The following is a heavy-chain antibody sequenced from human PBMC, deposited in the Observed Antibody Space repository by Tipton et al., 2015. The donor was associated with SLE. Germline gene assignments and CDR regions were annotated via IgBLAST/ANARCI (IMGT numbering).Heavy chain of an antibody. Sequence: SLRLSCAASGFTFSSYGMHWVRQAPGKGLEWVAVISYDGSNKYYADSVKGRFTISRDNSKNTLYLQMNSLRAEDTAVYYCAREEFDYWGQGTLVTVSS. V-gene: IGHV3-30*12. CDR3: AREEFDY. CDR1: GFTFSSYG. CDR2: ISYDGSNK. J-gene: IGHJ4*02.